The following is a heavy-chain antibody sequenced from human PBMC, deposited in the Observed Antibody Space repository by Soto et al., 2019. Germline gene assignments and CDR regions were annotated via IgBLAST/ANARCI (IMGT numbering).Heavy chain of an antibody. CDR2: VTSSSSSM. CDR1: GFTFNRYS. CDR3: AREADFASSGYVLDY. V-gene: IGHV3-21*01. D-gene: IGHD3-22*01. J-gene: IGHJ4*02. Sequence: GGSLRLSCAASGFTFNRYSMNWVRQSPGKGLEWVSSVTSSSSSMLYADSVKGRFTISRDDAKDSLFLQMNSLRADDTAVYYCAREADFASSGYVLDYWGQGTLVTVSS.